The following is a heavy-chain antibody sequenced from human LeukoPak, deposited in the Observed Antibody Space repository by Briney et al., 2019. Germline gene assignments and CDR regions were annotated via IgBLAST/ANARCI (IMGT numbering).Heavy chain of an antibody. V-gene: IGHV4-34*01. J-gene: IGHJ4*02. CDR2: INHSGST. D-gene: IGHD3-10*01. Sequence: SETLSLTCAVYGGSFSGDYWSWIRQPPGKGLEWIGEINHSGSTNYNPSLKSRVTISVDTSKNQFSLKLSSVTAADTAVYYCARGKGLLWFREFTFDYWGQGTLVTVSS. CDR3: ARGKGLLWFREFTFDY. CDR1: GGSFSGDY.